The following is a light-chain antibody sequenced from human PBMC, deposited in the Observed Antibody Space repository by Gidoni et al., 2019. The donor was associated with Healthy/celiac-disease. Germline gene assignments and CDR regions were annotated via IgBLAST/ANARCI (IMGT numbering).Light chain of an antibody. J-gene: IGLJ2*01. CDR2: PDS. V-gene: IGLV3-1*01. CDR3: QAWDSSTVV. Sequence: SYELTQPPSVSVSPGQTASITCSGDKLGDKYACWYQQKPGQSPVLVIYPDSKRPSGIPERSSGSNSGNTATLTISGTQAMDEADYYCQAWDSSTVVFGGGTKLTAL. CDR1: KLGDKY.